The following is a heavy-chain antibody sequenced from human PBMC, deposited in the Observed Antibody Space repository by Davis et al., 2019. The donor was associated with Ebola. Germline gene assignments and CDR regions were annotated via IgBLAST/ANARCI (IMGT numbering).Heavy chain of an antibody. J-gene: IGHJ6*02. CDR3: VRDLDSSAWGYYYGMDV. Sequence: GESLKISCGASGLTFSSYAMHWVRQATGKGLEWVARIASDQRTFYADSLKGRFTIPRDNSKDTLYLQMDSLRPEDTGVYYCVRDLDSSAWGYYYGMDVWGQGTTVTVSS. D-gene: IGHD6-19*01. CDR1: GLTFSSYA. V-gene: IGHV3-30*04. CDR2: IASDQRT.